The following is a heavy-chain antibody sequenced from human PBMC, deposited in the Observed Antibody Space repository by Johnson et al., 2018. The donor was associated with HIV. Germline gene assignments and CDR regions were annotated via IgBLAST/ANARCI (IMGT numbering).Heavy chain of an antibody. J-gene: IGHJ3*01. Sequence: VQLVESGGGLVQPGGSLRLSCAASGFTFSSYAMSWVRQAPGKGLEWVSAISGSGGSTYYADSVRGRFTISRDNSKNTLYLQMNSLRTEDAGVYYCTTEGDAFDFWGQGTLVTVSS. CDR2: ISGSGGST. CDR3: TTEGDAFDF. V-gene: IGHV3-23*04. CDR1: GFTFSSYA.